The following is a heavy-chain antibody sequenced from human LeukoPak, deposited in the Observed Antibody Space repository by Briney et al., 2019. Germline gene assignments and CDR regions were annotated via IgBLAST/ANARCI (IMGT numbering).Heavy chain of an antibody. D-gene: IGHD4-17*01. V-gene: IGHV4-38-2*01. CDR2: IYHSGST. CDR3: ARLSLNGDYAWY. CDR1: GYSISSGYY. Sequence: SETLSLTCAVSGYSISSGYYWGWIRQPPGKGLEWSGSIYHSGSTYYNPCRKSRVTISVATSKNQSSLKLSSVTAADTAVYYCARLSLNGDYAWYWGQGTLLTVSS. J-gene: IGHJ4*02.